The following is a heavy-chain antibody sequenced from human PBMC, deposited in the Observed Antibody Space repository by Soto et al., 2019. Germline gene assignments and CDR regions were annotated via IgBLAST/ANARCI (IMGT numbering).Heavy chain of an antibody. Sequence: PGGSLRLSCAASGFTFSSYDMHWVRQATGKGLEWVSAIGTAGDTYYPGSVKGRFTISRENAKNSLYLQMNSLRAGDTAVYYCARGRDSGYDHRDYYYYYMDDWGKGTTVTVSS. D-gene: IGHD5-12*01. CDR1: GFTFSSYD. CDR2: IGTAGDT. J-gene: IGHJ6*03. V-gene: IGHV3-13*01. CDR3: ARGRDSGYDHRDYYYYYMDD.